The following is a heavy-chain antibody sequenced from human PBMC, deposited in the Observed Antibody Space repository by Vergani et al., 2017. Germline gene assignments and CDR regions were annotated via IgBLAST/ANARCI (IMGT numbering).Heavy chain of an antibody. Sequence: VQLVQSGGGLVKPGGSLRLSCAASGFTFSSYSMNWVRQAPGQGLEWVSSISSSSSYIYYTDSVKGRFTISRDNAKNSLYLQMNSLRAEDTAVYYCARDKYSDGSRRYYGMDVWGQGTTVTVSS. J-gene: IGHJ6*02. V-gene: IGHV3-21*01. CDR2: ISSSSSYI. CDR1: GFTFSSYS. D-gene: IGHD5-18*01. CDR3: ARDKYSDGSRRYYGMDV.